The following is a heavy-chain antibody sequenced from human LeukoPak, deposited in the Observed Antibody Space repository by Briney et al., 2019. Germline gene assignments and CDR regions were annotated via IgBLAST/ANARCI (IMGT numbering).Heavy chain of an antibody. CDR1: GFTFSSYA. CDR3: ARDLRVLRGAPFDY. J-gene: IGHJ4*02. Sequence: GGSLRLSCAASGFTFSSYAMHWVRQAPGKGLEWVAVISYDGSNKYYADSVKGRFTISRDNSKNTLYLQMNSLRAEDTAVYYCARDLRVLRGAPFDYWGQGTLVTVSS. D-gene: IGHD2/OR15-2a*01. V-gene: IGHV3-30-3*01. CDR2: ISYDGSNK.